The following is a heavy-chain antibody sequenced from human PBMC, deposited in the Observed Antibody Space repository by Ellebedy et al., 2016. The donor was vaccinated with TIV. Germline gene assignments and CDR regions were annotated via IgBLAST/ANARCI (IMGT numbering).Heavy chain of an antibody. CDR1: GFTFSSYA. CDR2: ISYDGSNK. D-gene: IGHD3-10*01. CDR3: ARDRTYYYGSGSLPYGMDV. Sequence: GGSLRLXCAASGFTFSSYAMHWVRQAPGKGLEWVAVISYDGSNKYYADSVKGRFTISRDNPKNTLDLQMNSLRAEDTAVYYCARDRTYYYGSGSLPYGMDVWGQGTTVTVSS. J-gene: IGHJ6*02. V-gene: IGHV3-30-3*01.